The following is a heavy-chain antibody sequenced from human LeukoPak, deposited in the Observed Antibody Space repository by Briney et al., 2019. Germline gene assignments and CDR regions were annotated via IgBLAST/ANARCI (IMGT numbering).Heavy chain of an antibody. CDR1: GGSISSYY. J-gene: IGHJ4*01. Sequence: SETLSLTCTVSGGSISSYYLSWIRQPPGKGLEWVGYVSDTGSTNYKSSLKSRVTISVDTTKNQFSLNLTSVTAADTAVYYCAGTTTSFDDWGHGTLVIVSS. CDR2: VSDTGST. D-gene: IGHD4-11*01. CDR3: AGTTTSFDD. V-gene: IGHV4-59*01.